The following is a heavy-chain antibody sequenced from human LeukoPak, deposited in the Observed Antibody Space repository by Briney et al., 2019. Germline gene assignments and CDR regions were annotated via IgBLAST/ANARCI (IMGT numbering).Heavy chain of an antibody. CDR1: GFTFSSYS. D-gene: IGHD7-27*01. V-gene: IGHV3-48*04. CDR2: ISSSGSTI. J-gene: IGHJ4*02. CDR3: ARDRNWGPTDY. Sequence: GGSLRLSCAASGFTFSSYSMNWVRQAPGKGLEWVSYISSSGSTIYYADSVKGRFTISRDNAKNSLYLQMNSLRAEDTAVYYCARDRNWGPTDYWGQGTLVTVSS.